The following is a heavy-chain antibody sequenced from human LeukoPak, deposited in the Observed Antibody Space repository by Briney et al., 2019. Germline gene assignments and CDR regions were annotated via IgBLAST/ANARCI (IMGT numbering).Heavy chain of an antibody. J-gene: IGHJ4*02. CDR3: AKQGFGC. V-gene: IGHV3-23*01. Sequence: PGGSLRLSCTAPGFTLSSYAMSWVRQAPGEGLEWVSTISGSADNTNYAEAVKGRFTISRDNSKNTMYLQMNSLRAEDTAAYYCAKQGFGCWGQGTLVTVSS. CDR1: GFTLSSYA. CDR2: ISGSADNT.